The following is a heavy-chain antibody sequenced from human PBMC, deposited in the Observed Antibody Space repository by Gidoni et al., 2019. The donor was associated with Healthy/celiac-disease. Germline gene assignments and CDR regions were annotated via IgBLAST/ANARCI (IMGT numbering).Heavy chain of an antibody. D-gene: IGHD4-17*01. CDR1: GYTFTSYA. CDR2: INAGNGNT. CDR3: ARGYGDYVEGGDHFDY. V-gene: IGHV1-3*01. Sequence: QVQLVQSGAEVKKPGASVKVSCKASGYTFTSYAMHWVRQAPGQRLEWMGWINAGNGNTKYSQKFQGRVTITRDTSASTAYMELSSLRSEDTAVYYCARGYGDYVEGGDHFDYWGQGTLVTVSS. J-gene: IGHJ4*02.